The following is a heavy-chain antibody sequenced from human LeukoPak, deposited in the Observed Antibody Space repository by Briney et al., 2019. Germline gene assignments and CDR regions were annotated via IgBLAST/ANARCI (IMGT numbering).Heavy chain of an antibody. CDR1: GFIFSDYY. Sequence: GGSLRLSCAASGFIFSDYYMGWIRQAPGKRLEWVSYISSSSSYTNYADSMKGRFTISRDNAKNSLYLQMNSLRAEDTAVYYCARGLRYFDWSSDYWGQGTLVTVSS. V-gene: IGHV3-11*06. D-gene: IGHD3-9*01. CDR3: ARGLRYFDWSSDY. J-gene: IGHJ4*02. CDR2: ISSSSSYT.